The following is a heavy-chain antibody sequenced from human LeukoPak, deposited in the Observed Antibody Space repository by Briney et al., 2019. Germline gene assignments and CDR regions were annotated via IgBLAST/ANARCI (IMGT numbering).Heavy chain of an antibody. Sequence: SETLSLTCTVSGVSIISSNSYWGWIRQPPGKGLEWIGSIYYSGSTYYNPSLKSRVTISIDTSANLFSLKLNSVTAADTAVYYCARKRYGRHAGDYYYYMDVWGKGTTVTVSS. CDR2: IYYSGST. D-gene: IGHD5-18*01. CDR3: ARKRYGRHAGDYYYYMDV. CDR1: GVSIISSNSY. V-gene: IGHV4-39*01. J-gene: IGHJ6*03.